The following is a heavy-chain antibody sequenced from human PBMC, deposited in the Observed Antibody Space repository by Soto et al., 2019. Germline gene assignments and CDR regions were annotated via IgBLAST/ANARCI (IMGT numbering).Heavy chain of an antibody. D-gene: IGHD6-19*01. Sequence: QIQLVESGGGVVQPGRSLRLSCAASGFTFNTYGFNWVRQAPGKGLEWVAVIWYDGNTKYYADSVKGRFTISRDNLKNTLYLQMNSLTAEDTAVYYCARPLVAPVTGPYYYGKDVWGQGTTVTVSS. CDR2: IWYDGNTK. CDR1: GFTFNTYG. CDR3: ARPLVAPVTGPYYYGKDV. J-gene: IGHJ6*02. V-gene: IGHV3-33*01.